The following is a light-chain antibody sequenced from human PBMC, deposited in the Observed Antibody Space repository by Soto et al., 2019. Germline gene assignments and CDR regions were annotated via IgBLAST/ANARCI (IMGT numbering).Light chain of an antibody. CDR1: QSVSSSY. V-gene: IGKV3-20*01. CDR3: QHYGSSPRVI. CDR2: GAS. Sequence: EIVLTQSPGTLYLSPGERATLSCRASQSVSSSYLAWYQQKPGQAPRLLIYGASSRASGIPDRFSGSESGTDFTLTISRLEPEDFAVYYCQHYGSSPRVIFGQGTRLES. J-gene: IGKJ5*01.